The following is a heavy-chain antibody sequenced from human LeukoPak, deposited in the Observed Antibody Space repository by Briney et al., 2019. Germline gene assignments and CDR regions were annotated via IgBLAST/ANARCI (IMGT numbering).Heavy chain of an antibody. Sequence: GASVKVSCKASGYTFTGYYMHWVRQAPGQGLEWMGWINPNSGGTNYAQKFQGRVTMTRDTSIRTAYMEVSRLRSDDTAVYYCARIDYYGSGSPHDYWGQGTLVTVSS. CDR2: INPNSGGT. CDR3: ARIDYYGSGSPHDY. D-gene: IGHD3-10*01. V-gene: IGHV1-2*02. CDR1: GYTFTGYY. J-gene: IGHJ4*02.